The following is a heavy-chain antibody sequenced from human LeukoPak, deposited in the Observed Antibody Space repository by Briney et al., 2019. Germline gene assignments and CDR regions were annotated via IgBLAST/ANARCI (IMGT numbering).Heavy chain of an antibody. CDR3: AKAASDYYDSSGYTDLFDY. Sequence: PSETLSLTCAVYGGSFSGYYWSWIRQPPGKGLEWIGEINHSGSTNYNPSLKSRVTMSVDTSKNQFSLKLSSVTAADTAVYYCAKAASDYYDSSGYTDLFDYWGQGTLVTVSS. J-gene: IGHJ4*02. CDR2: INHSGST. D-gene: IGHD3-22*01. CDR1: GGSFSGYY. V-gene: IGHV4-34*01.